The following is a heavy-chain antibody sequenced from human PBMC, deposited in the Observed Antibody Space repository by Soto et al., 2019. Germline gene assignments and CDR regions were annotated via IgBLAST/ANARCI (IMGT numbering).Heavy chain of an antibody. CDR3: AKDYFRLRGIEYNWFDP. Sequence: GGSLRLSCAASGFTFGDYAMHWVRLAPGRGLEWVSAITWNSDNIGYADSVKGRFTISRDNAKSSLYLQMNSLRHEDTAIYYCAKDYFRLRGIEYNWFDPWGQGTQVTVYS. CDR1: GFTFGDYA. J-gene: IGHJ5*02. CDR2: ITWNSDNI. V-gene: IGHV3-9*01. D-gene: IGHD4-17*01.